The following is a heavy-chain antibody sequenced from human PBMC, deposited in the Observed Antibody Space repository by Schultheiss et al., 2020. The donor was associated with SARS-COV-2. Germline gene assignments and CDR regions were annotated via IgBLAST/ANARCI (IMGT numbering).Heavy chain of an antibody. J-gene: IGHJ4*02. Sequence: SETLSLTCAVYGGSFSGYYWSWIRQPPGKGLEWIGYIYYSGSTNYNPSLKSRVTISVDTSKNQFSLKLSSVTAADTAVYYCAKDHGHKGVPAAFGYWGQGTLVTVSS. CDR3: AKDHGHKGVPAAFGY. CDR1: GGSFSGYY. CDR2: IYYSGST. V-gene: IGHV4-4*08. D-gene: IGHD2-2*01.